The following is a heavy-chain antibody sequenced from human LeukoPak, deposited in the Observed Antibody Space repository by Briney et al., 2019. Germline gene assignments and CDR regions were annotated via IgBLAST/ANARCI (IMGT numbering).Heavy chain of an antibody. D-gene: IGHD6-6*01. CDR1: GFIFSNYW. J-gene: IGHJ4*02. CDR2: IKHDGSEK. CDR3: ARDTARTKDY. Sequence: GGSLRLSCAASGFIFSNYWMDWVRQAPGKGLELGATIKHDGSEKFYVESVKGRFTVSRDNAKNSLYLQANSLRGEDTAVYFCARDTARTKDYWGQGTLVIVSS. V-gene: IGHV3-7*05.